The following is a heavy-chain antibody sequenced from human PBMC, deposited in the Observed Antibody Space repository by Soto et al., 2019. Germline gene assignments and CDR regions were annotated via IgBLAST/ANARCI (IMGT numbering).Heavy chain of an antibody. Sequence: ASVKVSCKASGYTFTSYAMHWVRQAPGQRLEWMGWINAGNGNTKYSQKFQGRVTITRDTSASTAYMELSSLRSEDTAVYYCARAGPVASRLLYHLFDPWGQRTPVTVSS. CDR3: ARAGPVASRLLYHLFDP. D-gene: IGHD6-6*01. J-gene: IGHJ5*02. V-gene: IGHV1-3*01. CDR1: GYTFTSYA. CDR2: INAGNGNT.